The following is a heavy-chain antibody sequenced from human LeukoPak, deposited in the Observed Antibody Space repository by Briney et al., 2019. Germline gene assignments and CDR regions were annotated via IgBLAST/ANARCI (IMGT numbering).Heavy chain of an antibody. D-gene: IGHD3-3*01. V-gene: IGHV3-48*01. J-gene: IGHJ6*03. CDR3: AREFHDFWSGYYTYYYYYMDV. CDR2: ISSSSSTI. Sequence: GGSLRLSCAASGFTFSSYSMNWVRQAPGKGLEWVSYISSSSSTIYYADSVKGRFTISRDNAKNSLYLQMNSLRAEDTAVYYCAREFHDFWSGYYTYYYYYMDVWGEGTTVAVSS. CDR1: GFTFSSYS.